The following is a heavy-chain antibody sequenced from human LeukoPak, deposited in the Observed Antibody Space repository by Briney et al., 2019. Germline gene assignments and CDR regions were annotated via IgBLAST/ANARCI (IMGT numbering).Heavy chain of an antibody. Sequence: GGSVRLSCAASGFTFSSYSMNWVRQAPGKGLEWVSSISSSSSYIYYADSVKGRFTISRDNAKNSLYLQMNSLRAEDTAVYYCARGVYPSGWYGDYWGQGTLVTVSS. V-gene: IGHV3-21*01. CDR1: GFTFSSYS. J-gene: IGHJ4*02. CDR3: ARGVYPSGWYGDY. D-gene: IGHD6-19*01. CDR2: ISSSSSYI.